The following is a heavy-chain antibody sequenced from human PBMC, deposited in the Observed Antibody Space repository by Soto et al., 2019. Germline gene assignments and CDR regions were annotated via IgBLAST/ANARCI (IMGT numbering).Heavy chain of an antibody. CDR3: ATSPSTYGSFANSGMDV. CDR1: GYSFTSYW. V-gene: IGHV5-51*01. D-gene: IGHD4-4*01. CDR2: IYPGDSDT. Sequence: PGESMKISCKCSGYSFTSYWIVLVRPLPGKGLEWMGIIYPGDSDTRYSPSFQGQVTISADKSISAAYLQWSSLKASDTAMYYCATSPSTYGSFANSGMDVWGQGTTVTV. J-gene: IGHJ6*02.